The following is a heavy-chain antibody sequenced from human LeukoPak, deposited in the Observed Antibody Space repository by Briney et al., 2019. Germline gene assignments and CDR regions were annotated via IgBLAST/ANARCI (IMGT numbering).Heavy chain of an antibody. CDR1: GGTFSSYA. Sequence: SVKVSCKASGGTFSSYAISWVRQAPGQGLEWMGGIIPIFGTANYAQKFQGRVTITADESTSTAYMELSSLRSEDTAVYYCATGRPYYYGSGRFYYFDYWGQGTLVTVSS. D-gene: IGHD3-10*01. J-gene: IGHJ4*02. CDR3: ATGRPYYYGSGRFYYFDY. V-gene: IGHV1-69*13. CDR2: IIPIFGTA.